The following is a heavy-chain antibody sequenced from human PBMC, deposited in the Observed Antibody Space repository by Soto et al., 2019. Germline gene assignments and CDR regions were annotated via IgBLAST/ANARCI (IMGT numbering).Heavy chain of an antibody. D-gene: IGHD3-22*01. CDR1: GYSFTSYA. J-gene: IGHJ4*02. CDR2: INAGNGNT. V-gene: IGHV1-3*01. CDR3: ARNDYDSSGYLN. Sequence: SVKVSCKASGYSFTSYAMHWVRQAPGQRLEWMGWINAGNGNTKYSQKFQGRVTITRDTSASTAYMELSSLRSEDTAVYYCARNDYDSSGYLNWGQGTLVTVSS.